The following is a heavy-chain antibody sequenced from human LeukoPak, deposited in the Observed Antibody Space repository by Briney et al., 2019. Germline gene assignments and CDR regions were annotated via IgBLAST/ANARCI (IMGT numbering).Heavy chain of an antibody. CDR3: AIGLYDILTGYYPHDY. CDR2: IYYSGST. J-gene: IGHJ4*02. Sequence: SETLSLTCTVSGGSISSSSYYWGWIRQPPGKGLEWIGSIYYSGSTYYNPSLKSRVTISVDTSKNQFSLKLSSVTAADTAVYYCAIGLYDILTGYYPHDYWGQGTLVTVSS. CDR1: GGSISSSSYY. V-gene: IGHV4-39*07. D-gene: IGHD3-9*01.